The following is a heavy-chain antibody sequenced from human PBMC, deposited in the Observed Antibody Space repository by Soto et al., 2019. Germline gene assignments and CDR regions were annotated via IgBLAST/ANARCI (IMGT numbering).Heavy chain of an antibody. CDR3: ARAYLGRLPRRADYYYAMDV. J-gene: IGHJ6*02. CDR1: GFSFRDYD. CDR2: LGAARDP. Sequence: EVQLVESGGGSVQPGESLRLSCAASGFSFRDYDMHWVRQRKGKGLEWVSALGAARDPYYVGSVKGRFSVSRDNAQNSLFLQMNNLRVDHTAVYFCARAYLGRLPRRADYYYAMDVWGRGTTVTVSS. D-gene: IGHD1-26*01. V-gene: IGHV3-13*05.